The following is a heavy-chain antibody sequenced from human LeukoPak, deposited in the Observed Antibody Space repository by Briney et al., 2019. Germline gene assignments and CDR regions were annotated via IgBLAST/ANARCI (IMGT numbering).Heavy chain of an antibody. CDR3: ARHVSSPSIGNYFDP. CDR1: GGSISSYY. CDR2: LSKSGNT. Sequence: SETLSLTCTVSGGSISSYYWSWIRLPPGKGLEWIGYLSKSGNTNYSPSLKSRVTIFGDTSKNQFFLKLSSVTAADMAVYYCARHVSSPSIGNYFDPWGQGTLVTVSS. V-gene: IGHV4-59*08. J-gene: IGHJ5*02. D-gene: IGHD1-7*01.